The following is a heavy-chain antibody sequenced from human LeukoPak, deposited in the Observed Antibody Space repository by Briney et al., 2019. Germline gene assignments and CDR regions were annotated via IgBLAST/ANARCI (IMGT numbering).Heavy chain of an antibody. CDR1: GFTFSSYW. CDR3: RHSPHSSSWLHWFDP. D-gene: IGHD6-13*01. CDR2: IRIKANSYAT. J-gene: IGHJ5*02. V-gene: IGHV3-73*01. Sequence: QPGGSLRLSCAASGFTFSSYWMNWVRQASGKGLEWVGLIRIKANSYATAYAASVKGRFTISRDDSKNTAYLQMNSLKTEDTAVYYCRHSPHSSSWLHWFDPWGQGTLVTVSS.